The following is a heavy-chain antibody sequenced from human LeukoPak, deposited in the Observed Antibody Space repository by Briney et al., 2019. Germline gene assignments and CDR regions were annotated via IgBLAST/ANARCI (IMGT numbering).Heavy chain of an antibody. V-gene: IGHV4-59*01. Sequence: SETLSLTCTVSGGSISSYYWSWIRQPPGKGLEWIGYIYYSGSTNYNPSLKSRVTISVDTSKNQFSLKLSSVTAADTAVYHCARDKKGGDKGDAFDIWGQGTMVTVSS. D-gene: IGHD2-21*02. CDR1: GGSISSYY. CDR2: IYYSGST. CDR3: ARDKKGGDKGDAFDI. J-gene: IGHJ3*02.